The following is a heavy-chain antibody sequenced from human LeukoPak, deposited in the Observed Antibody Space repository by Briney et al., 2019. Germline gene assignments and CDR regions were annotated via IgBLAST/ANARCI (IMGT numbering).Heavy chain of an antibody. CDR2: IRYDGSNK. CDR1: GFTFSSYG. CDR3: AKSGKMRLLGGYYYMDV. V-gene: IGHV3-30*02. J-gene: IGHJ6*03. Sequence: GGSLRLSCAASGFTFSSYGMHWVRQAPGKGLEWVAFIRYDGSNKYYADSVKGRFTISRDNSKNTLYLQMNSLRAEDTAVYHCAKSGKMRLLGGYYYMDVWGKGTTVTVSS. D-gene: IGHD2-15*01.